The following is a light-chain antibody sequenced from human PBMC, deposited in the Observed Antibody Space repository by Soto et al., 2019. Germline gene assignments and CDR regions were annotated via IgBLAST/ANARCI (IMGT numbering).Light chain of an antibody. CDR3: AAWDDSLSGYV. V-gene: IGLV1-47*01. J-gene: IGLJ1*01. CDR1: SSNIGRNY. CDR2: RNN. Sequence: QYVLTQPPSASGTPGQRVTISCSGSSSNIGRNYVYWYQQVPGTAPKLLIYRNNQRPSGVPDRFSGSKSGTSASLAISGLRSEDEADYYCAAWDDSLSGYVFGTGTKLTVL.